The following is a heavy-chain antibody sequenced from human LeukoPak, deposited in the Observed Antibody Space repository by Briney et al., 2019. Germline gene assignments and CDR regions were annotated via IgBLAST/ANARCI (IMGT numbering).Heavy chain of an antibody. Sequence: ASVKVSCKASGYTFTGYYIHWVRQAPGQGLEWMGWIIPNSGGTNYEQKFQDRVTMTRDTSISTAYMELSRLRSDDTAVYYCASTSYDYVWGSYRPFDYWGQGTLVTVSS. CDR2: IIPNSGGT. J-gene: IGHJ4*02. CDR3: ASTSYDYVWGSYRPFDY. CDR1: GYTFTGYY. D-gene: IGHD3-16*02. V-gene: IGHV1-2*02.